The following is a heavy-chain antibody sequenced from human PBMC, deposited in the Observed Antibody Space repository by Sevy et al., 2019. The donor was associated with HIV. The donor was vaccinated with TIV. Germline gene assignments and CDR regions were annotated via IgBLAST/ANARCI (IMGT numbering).Heavy chain of an antibody. CDR3: ERGGIAVAGHDAIYYYYGMDV. Sequence: GGSLRLSCAASGFTVSSNYMSWVRQAPGKGLEWVSVIYSGGSTYYADSVKGRFTISRDNSKNTLYLQMNSLRAEDTAVDYCERGGIAVAGHDAIYYYYGMDVWGQGTTVTVSS. D-gene: IGHD6-19*01. CDR1: GFTVSSNY. J-gene: IGHJ6*02. CDR2: IYSGGST. V-gene: IGHV3-53*01.